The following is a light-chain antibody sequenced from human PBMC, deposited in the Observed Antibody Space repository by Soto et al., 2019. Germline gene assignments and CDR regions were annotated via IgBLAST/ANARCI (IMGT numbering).Light chain of an antibody. Sequence: QSVLTQPPSVSGAPGQRVTISCTGSSSNIGAGYDVHWYQQLPGTAPKLRIYGNSNRPSWAPDRFSGSKSGTSASLAITGLQAEDDADSCQSYDSRLSGYVFGTGTKLTVL. V-gene: IGLV1-40*01. J-gene: IGLJ1*01. CDR1: SSNIGAGYD. CDR3: QSYDSRLSGYV. CDR2: GNS.